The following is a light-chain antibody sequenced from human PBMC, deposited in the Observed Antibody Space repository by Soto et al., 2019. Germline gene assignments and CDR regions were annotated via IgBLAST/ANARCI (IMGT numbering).Light chain of an antibody. CDR2: KAS. J-gene: IGKJ1*01. V-gene: IGKV1-5*03. CDR1: QGIGNW. CDR3: QQYNGT. Sequence: DIQMTQSPSTLSASVADRVTITCRAGQGIGNWLAWYQQKPGKAPKLLIYKASNLESGVPSRFSGSGSGTEFTLTISSLQPDDFATYYCQQYNGTFGQGTKVEIK.